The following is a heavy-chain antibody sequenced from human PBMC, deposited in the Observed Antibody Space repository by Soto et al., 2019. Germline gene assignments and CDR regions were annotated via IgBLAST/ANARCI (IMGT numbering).Heavy chain of an antibody. V-gene: IGHV5-10-1*01. CDR2: IDPSDSYT. J-gene: IGHJ6*02. D-gene: IGHD3-10*01. CDR1: GYSFTSYW. Sequence: GESLKISCKGSGYSFTSYWISWVRQMPGKGLEWMGRIDPSDSYTNYSPSFQGHVTISADKSISTAYLQWSSLKASDTAMYYCARHYYGSGSMDYYYGMDVWGQGTTVTVSS. CDR3: ARHYYGSGSMDYYYGMDV.